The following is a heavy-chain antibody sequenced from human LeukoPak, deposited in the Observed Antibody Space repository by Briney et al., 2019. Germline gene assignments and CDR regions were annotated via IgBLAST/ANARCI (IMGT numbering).Heavy chain of an antibody. J-gene: IGHJ4*02. Sequence: SETLSLTCTVSGGSISSSSYYWGWIRQPPGKGLEWIGSIYYSGSTYYNPSLKSRVTISVDTSKNQFSLKLSSVTAADTAVYYCAKDFVASHFWSGSVDDWGQGTLVTVSS. CDR2: IYYSGST. CDR3: AKDFVASHFWSGSVDD. CDR1: GGSISSSSYY. D-gene: IGHD3-3*02. V-gene: IGHV4-39*02.